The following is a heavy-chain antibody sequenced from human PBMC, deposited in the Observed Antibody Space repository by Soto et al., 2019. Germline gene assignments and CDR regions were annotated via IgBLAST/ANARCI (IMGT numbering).Heavy chain of an antibody. CDR2: VHGGGST. V-gene: IGHV4-4*07. CDR1: GVSISDYY. J-gene: IGHJ6*02. D-gene: IGHD6-19*01. Sequence: SETLSLTCTVSGVSISDYYWSWIRQPAGKGLEWIGHVHGGGSTNYNPPLDSRVTMSADTSKNQFSLTLRSVTAADTAVYYCARDRYGWYPGFDLDVWGQGTTVTVSS. CDR3: ARDRYGWYPGFDLDV.